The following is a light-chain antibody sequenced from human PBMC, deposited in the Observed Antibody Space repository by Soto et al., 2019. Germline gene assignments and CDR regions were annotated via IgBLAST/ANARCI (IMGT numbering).Light chain of an antibody. CDR2: DAS. Sequence: DIQMTQSPPSLSASVGDRVTITCQASRDITNYLNWYQQRPGRAPKLLIYDASTLETGVPSRFSGSGSGTVFTFTITSLQPEDIATYYCQHYEKLPFTFGPGTKVAI. CDR1: RDITNY. V-gene: IGKV1-33*01. CDR3: QHYEKLPFT. J-gene: IGKJ3*01.